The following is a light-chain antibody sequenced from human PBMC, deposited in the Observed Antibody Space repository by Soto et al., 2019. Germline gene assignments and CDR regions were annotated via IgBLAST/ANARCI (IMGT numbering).Light chain of an antibody. V-gene: IGLV2-14*01. CDR1: SSDVGGYNY. Sequence: QYVLTQPASVSGSPGQSITISCTGTSSDVGGYNYVSWYQQHPGKAPKLMISEVSNRPSGVSNRFSGSKSANTASLTISGLQTEDEADYYCGSYTSSSTYVFGTGTKLTVL. CDR2: EVS. CDR3: GSYTSSSTYV. J-gene: IGLJ1*01.